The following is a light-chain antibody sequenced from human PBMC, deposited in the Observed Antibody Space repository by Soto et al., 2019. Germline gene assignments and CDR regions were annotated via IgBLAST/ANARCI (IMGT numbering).Light chain of an antibody. CDR2: AAS. J-gene: IGKJ1*01. Sequence: IQLTQSPSSLSASVGDRVTITCRASQSISSYLNWYRQKPGKAPKLLIYAASSLQSGVPSRCSGSGSGTDFTIIITKQQPEDFAAQYCHRPSAFGQGTKVDIK. CDR3: HRPSA. CDR1: QSISSY. V-gene: IGKV1-39*01.